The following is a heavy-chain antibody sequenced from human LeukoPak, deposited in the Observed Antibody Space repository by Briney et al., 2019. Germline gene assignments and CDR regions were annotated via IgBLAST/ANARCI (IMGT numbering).Heavy chain of an antibody. D-gene: IGHD2-21*01. V-gene: IGHV3-30-3*01. Sequence: GGSLRLSCAASGFTFSTYSVHWVRQAPGKGLEWVAVISYDGSNKYYADSVKGRFTISRDNAKNSLYLQMNSLRAEDTAVYYCARDLHCGGDCYPLTHWGQGTLVTVSS. CDR1: GFTFSTYS. CDR3: ARDLHCGGDCYPLTH. CDR2: ISYDGSNK. J-gene: IGHJ4*02.